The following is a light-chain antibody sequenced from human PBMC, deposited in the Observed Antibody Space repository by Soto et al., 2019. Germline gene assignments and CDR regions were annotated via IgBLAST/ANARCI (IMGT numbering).Light chain of an antibody. CDR3: GSKAGSNKHVV. Sequence: QSALTQPPSASGSPGQSVTISCAGSSSDIGASNSVSWYQQHPGKAPKLLISEVTKRPSGVPERFSGSKAGNTASLTVSGLQADDEADYYCGSKAGSNKHVVFGGGTKLTVL. CDR2: EVT. J-gene: IGLJ2*01. CDR1: SSDIGASNS. V-gene: IGLV2-8*01.